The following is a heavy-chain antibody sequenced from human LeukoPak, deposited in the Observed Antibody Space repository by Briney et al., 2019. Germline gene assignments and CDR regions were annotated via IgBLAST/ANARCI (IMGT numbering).Heavy chain of an antibody. J-gene: IGHJ4*02. Sequence: GGSLRLSCAASGFTFNNCDMSWVRQAPGKGLEWVSTISSSGGNTYYAGSVKGRFTISRDNSKNTLYLQMNSLRAEDTAVYYCARDPTTRSNRAQFYSDYWGQGTLVIVSS. D-gene: IGHD4-17*01. V-gene: IGHV3-23*01. CDR3: ARDPTTRSNRAQFYSDY. CDR1: GFTFNNCD. CDR2: ISSSGGNT.